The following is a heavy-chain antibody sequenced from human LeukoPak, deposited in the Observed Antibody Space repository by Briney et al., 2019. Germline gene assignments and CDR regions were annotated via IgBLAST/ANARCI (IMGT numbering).Heavy chain of an antibody. J-gene: IGHJ6*02. V-gene: IGHV3-7*01. Sequence: GGSLRLSCAASGFTFSSYWMSWVRQAPGKGLEWVANIKQDGSEKYYVDSVKGRFTISRDNAKNSLYLQMNSLRAEDTAVYYCARDSGDSSGYYYGLYYYYGMDVWGQGTTVTVSS. CDR2: IKQDGSEK. D-gene: IGHD3-22*01. CDR1: GFTFSSYW. CDR3: ARDSGDSSGYYYGLYYYYGMDV.